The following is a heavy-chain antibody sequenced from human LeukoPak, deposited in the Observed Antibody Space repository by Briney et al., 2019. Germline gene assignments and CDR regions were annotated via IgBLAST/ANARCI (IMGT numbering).Heavy chain of an antibody. V-gene: IGHV1-2*06. CDR2: INPNSGGT. J-gene: IGHJ4*02. D-gene: IGHD3-22*01. CDR1: GYTFTGYY. Sequence: ASVKVSCKASGYTFTGYYKHWVRQAPGQGLEWMGRINPNSGGTNYAQKFQGRVTMIRDTSISTAYMELSRLRSDDTAVYYCARDYYDSSGDYWGQGTLVTVSS. CDR3: ARDYYDSSGDY.